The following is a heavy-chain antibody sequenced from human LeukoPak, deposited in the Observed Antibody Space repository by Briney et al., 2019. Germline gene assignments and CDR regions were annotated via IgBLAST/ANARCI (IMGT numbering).Heavy chain of an antibody. CDR1: GGSISSYY. J-gene: IGHJ3*02. V-gene: IGHV4-59*08. D-gene: IGHD5-12*01. Sequence: SETLSLACTVSGGSISSYYWSWIRQPPWKGLEWIGYIYYSGSTNYNPSLKSRVTISVDTSKTQFSLKLSSVTAAATAVYYCARLVIVGSAAAAFDIWGQGTMVTVSS. CDR2: IYYSGST. CDR3: ARLVIVGSAAAAFDI.